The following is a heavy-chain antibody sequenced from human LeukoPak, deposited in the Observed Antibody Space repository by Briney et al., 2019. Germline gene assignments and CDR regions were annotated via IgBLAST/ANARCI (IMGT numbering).Heavy chain of an antibody. CDR2: IYWNDDK. CDR1: GFSLSTSGEG. Sequence: SGPTLLKPTQTLTLTCTFSGFSLSTSGEGVGWIRQPPGKALDWLALIYWNDDKRYSPSLKSRLTITKDTSKIQVVLTMTNMDPVDTATYYCAHRRQGYSSSWYGNWFDPWGQGTLVTVSS. V-gene: IGHV2-5*01. J-gene: IGHJ5*02. CDR3: AHRRQGYSSSWYGNWFDP. D-gene: IGHD6-13*01.